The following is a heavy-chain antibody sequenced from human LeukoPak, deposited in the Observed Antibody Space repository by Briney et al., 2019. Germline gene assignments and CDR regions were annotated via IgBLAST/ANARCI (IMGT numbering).Heavy chain of an antibody. D-gene: IGHD6-19*01. CDR1: GGSISSYY. V-gene: IGHV4-59*08. CDR3: ARLIAVTGSFHFDY. J-gene: IGHJ4*02. Sequence: SETLSLTCTVSGGSISSYYWSWIRQPPGKGLEWIGWIYYSGSTNYNPSLKSRVTISVDTSKNQFSLKLSSVTAADTALYYCARLIAVTGSFHFDYWGQGTLVTVSS. CDR2: IYYSGST.